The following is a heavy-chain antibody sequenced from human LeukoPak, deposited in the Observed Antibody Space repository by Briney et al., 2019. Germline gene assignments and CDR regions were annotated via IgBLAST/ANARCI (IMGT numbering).Heavy chain of an antibody. CDR1: GGSISSYY. D-gene: IGHD5-18*01. Sequence: SETLSLTCTVSGGSISSYYWSWIRQPAGKGLEWIGRIYTSGSTNYNPSLKSRVTMSVDTSKNQFSLNLSSVTAADTAVYYCARGSRGYTYGWPYYYMDVWGKGTTVIVSS. V-gene: IGHV4-4*07. J-gene: IGHJ6*03. CDR3: ARGSRGYTYGWPYYYMDV. CDR2: IYTSGST.